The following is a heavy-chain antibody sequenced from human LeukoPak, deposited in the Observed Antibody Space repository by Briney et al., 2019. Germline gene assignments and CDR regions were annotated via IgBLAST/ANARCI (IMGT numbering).Heavy chain of an antibody. J-gene: IGHJ4*02. CDR1: GYSFPSYW. CDR2: IYPADSDT. Sequence: GESLKISCKGSGYSFPSYWIGWVRQMPGKGLEWMGIIYPADSDTKYSPSFQGQVTISADKSISTAYLQWSSLKASDTAMYYCARQDGRALYYFDYWGQGTLVTVSP. V-gene: IGHV5-51*01. D-gene: IGHD5-24*01. CDR3: ARQDGRALYYFDY.